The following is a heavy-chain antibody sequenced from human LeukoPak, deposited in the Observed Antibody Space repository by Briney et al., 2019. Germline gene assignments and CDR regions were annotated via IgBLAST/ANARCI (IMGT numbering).Heavy chain of an antibody. CDR2: TYYRSKWSN. D-gene: IGHD6-6*01. J-gene: IGHJ4*02. CDR3: ARVDSTSPHELDY. Sequence: SQALSLTCAISRDIVSSNSAAWNWTRQSRSRGLECLGRTYYRSKWSNDYAVAVKSRIPINPDTTKNQFSLQPTSVPPEDTALSFCARVDSTSPHELDYWGQGTLVTVSS. V-gene: IGHV6-1*01. CDR1: RDIVSSNSAA.